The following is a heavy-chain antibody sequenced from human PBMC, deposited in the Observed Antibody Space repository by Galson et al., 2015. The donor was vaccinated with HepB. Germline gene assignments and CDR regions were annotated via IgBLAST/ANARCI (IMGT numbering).Heavy chain of an antibody. D-gene: IGHD3-3*01. Sequence: SLRLSCAASGFTFSSYAMHWVRQAPGKGLEWVAVISYDGSNKYYADSVKGRFTISRDNSKNTLYLQMNSLRAEDTAVCYCAREEYDFWSSYYYMDVWGKGTTVTVSS. CDR3: AREEYDFWSSYYYMDV. V-gene: IGHV3-30-3*01. CDR1: GFTFSSYA. J-gene: IGHJ6*03. CDR2: ISYDGSNK.